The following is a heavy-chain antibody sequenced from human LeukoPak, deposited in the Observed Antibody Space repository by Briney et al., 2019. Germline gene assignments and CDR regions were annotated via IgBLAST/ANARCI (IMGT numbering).Heavy chain of an antibody. Sequence: PGGSLRLSCAASGFTFSSYAMHWVRQAPGKGLEYVSAISSNGGSTYYANSVKGRFTISRDNSKNTLYLQMGSLRAEDMAVYYCARDVGYCSSTSCEYYYGMDVWGQGTTVNVSS. V-gene: IGHV3-64*01. J-gene: IGHJ6*02. CDR1: GFTFSSYA. CDR3: ARDVGYCSSTSCEYYYGMDV. CDR2: ISSNGGST. D-gene: IGHD2-2*01.